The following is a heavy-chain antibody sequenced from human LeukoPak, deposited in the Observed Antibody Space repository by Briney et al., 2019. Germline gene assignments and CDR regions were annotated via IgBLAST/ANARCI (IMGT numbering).Heavy chain of an antibody. D-gene: IGHD6-13*01. CDR2: ISSSGRTI. Sequence: GGSLRLSCAASRFTFSSYEMNWVRQAPGKWLEWVSHISSSGRTIYYADSVKGRLTISRDNGKNSVYLQMNSLRAEDTAVYYCARSSYSSWYQGFDYWGQGTLVTVSS. CDR3: ARSSYSSWYQGFDY. J-gene: IGHJ4*02. CDR1: RFTFSSYE. V-gene: IGHV3-48*03.